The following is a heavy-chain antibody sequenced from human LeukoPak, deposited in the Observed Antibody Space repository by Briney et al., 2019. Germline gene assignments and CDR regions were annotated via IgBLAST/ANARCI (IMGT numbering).Heavy chain of an antibody. CDR2: IIPIFGTA. CDR3: ARFTGLRSVGYMDV. J-gene: IGHJ6*03. Sequence: SVKVSCKASGGTFSSYAISWVRQAPGQGLEWMGRIIPIFGTANYAQKFQGRVTITADKSTSTAYMELSSLRSEDTAVYYCARFTGLRSVGYMDVWGKGTTVTVSS. V-gene: IGHV1-69*06. CDR1: GGTFSSYA. D-gene: IGHD5-18*01.